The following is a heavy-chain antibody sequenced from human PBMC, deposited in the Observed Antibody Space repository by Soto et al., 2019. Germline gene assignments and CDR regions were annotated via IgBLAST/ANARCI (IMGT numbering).Heavy chain of an antibody. D-gene: IGHD3-16*01. V-gene: IGHV3-74*01. CDR1: GFTFSSYW. J-gene: IGHJ6*02. Sequence: EVHLVESGGGLVQQGGSLRRCCAASGFTFSSYWMHWVRQGRGEGLVWVSRIMSDGSGTTYADSVKGRFTISRDNAKNTLYLQMNSLRAEDTAVYHCARSRGSGGVEYNMDVWGQGTTVTVSS. CDR2: IMSDGSGT. CDR3: ARSRGSGGVEYNMDV.